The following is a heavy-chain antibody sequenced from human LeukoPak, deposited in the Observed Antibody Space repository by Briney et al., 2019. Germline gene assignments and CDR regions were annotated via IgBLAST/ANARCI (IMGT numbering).Heavy chain of an antibody. CDR2: TRNKANSYTT. CDR1: GFTFSRYA. V-gene: IGHV3-72*01. CDR3: ARVAMRGSGSYAYFDY. J-gene: IGHJ4*02. Sequence: PGGSLRLSCAASGFTFSRYAMSWVRQAPGKGLEWVGRTRNKANSYTTEYAASVKGRFTISRDDSTNSLYLQMNSLKTEDTAVYYCARVAMRGSGSYAYFDYWGQGTLVTVSS. D-gene: IGHD3-10*01.